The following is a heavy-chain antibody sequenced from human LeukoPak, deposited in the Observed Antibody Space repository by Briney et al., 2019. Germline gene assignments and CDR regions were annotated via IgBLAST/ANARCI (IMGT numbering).Heavy chain of an antibody. CDR3: AKALGQRGYSYGYSYYFDY. CDR2: ISGSGGST. CDR1: GFTFSSYA. D-gene: IGHD5-18*01. Sequence: GGSLRLSCAASGFTFSSYAMSWVRQAPGKGLELVSAISGSGGSTYYADSVKGRFTISRDNSKNTLYLQMNSLRAEDTAVYYCAKALGQRGYSYGYSYYFDYWGQGTLVTVSS. J-gene: IGHJ4*02. V-gene: IGHV3-23*01.